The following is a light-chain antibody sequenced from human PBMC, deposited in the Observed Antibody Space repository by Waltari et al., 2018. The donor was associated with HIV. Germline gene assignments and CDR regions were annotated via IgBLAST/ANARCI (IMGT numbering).Light chain of an antibody. Sequence: DVQVTQSPSSLSASVGDRVTITCRVSQNIDNFLNWYQQKSGGAPKLLIYGASSLQNGVPSRFSAGGSGTDFTLTISGVQPEDFAVYYCQQTYSGITFGPGTQVDVK. CDR2: GAS. J-gene: IGKJ3*01. CDR1: QNIDNF. V-gene: IGKV1-39*01. CDR3: QQTYSGIT.